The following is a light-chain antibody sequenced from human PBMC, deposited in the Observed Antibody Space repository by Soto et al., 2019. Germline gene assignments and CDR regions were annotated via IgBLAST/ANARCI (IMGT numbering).Light chain of an antibody. CDR1: QSAGNF. V-gene: IGKV3-15*01. CDR3: KKYNYWPRT. CDR2: GAF. J-gene: IGKJ1*01. Sequence: EIVMTQSPAPLSVSPGVTASLSRRASQSAGNFLAWYQQKPGQANRLLIYGAFTRATSVPARFSGSGSGTEFTLTIDNLQSEEFAVYYCKKYNYWPRTFGQGTKVEI.